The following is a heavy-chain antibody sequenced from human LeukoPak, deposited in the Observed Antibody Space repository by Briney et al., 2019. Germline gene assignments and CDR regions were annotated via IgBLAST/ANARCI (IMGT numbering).Heavy chain of an antibody. D-gene: IGHD4-23*01. Sequence: PGGSLRLSCAASGFTFSSYEMNWVRQAPGKGLEWVSYITSSGSTVYYADSVKGRFTISRDNAKNSLYLQMNSLRAEDTAVYYCAKGRWGFDIWGQGTMVTVSS. CDR2: ITSSGSTV. J-gene: IGHJ3*02. V-gene: IGHV3-48*03. CDR1: GFTFSSYE. CDR3: AKGRWGFDI.